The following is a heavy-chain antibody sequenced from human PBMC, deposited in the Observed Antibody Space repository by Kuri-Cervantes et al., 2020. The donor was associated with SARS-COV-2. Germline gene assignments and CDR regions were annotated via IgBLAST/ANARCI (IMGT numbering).Heavy chain of an antibody. CDR2: ISSGGTTI. Sequence: GGSLRLSCAASGFIFSSYEMNWVRQAPGKGLEWVSYISSGGTTIYYADSVRGRFTISRDNAKDSLYLQMNSPRAEDTAVHYCARGLTGSYWGQGTLVTVSS. CDR3: ARGLTGSY. J-gene: IGHJ4*02. CDR1: GFIFSSYE. D-gene: IGHD1-20*01. V-gene: IGHV3-48*03.